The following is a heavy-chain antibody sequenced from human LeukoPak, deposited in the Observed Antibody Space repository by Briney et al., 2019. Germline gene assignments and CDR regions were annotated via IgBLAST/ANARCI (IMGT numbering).Heavy chain of an antibody. V-gene: IGHV4-59*01. CDR2: IYYSGST. CDR1: GGSISSYY. J-gene: IGHJ4*02. Sequence: NPSETLSLTCTVSGGSISSYYWSWIRQPPGKGLEWIGYIYYSGSTNYNPSLKSRVTISVDTSKNQFSLKLSSVTAADTAVYYCARDKVAGMFDYWGQGTLVTVSS. D-gene: IGHD6-19*01. CDR3: ARDKVAGMFDY.